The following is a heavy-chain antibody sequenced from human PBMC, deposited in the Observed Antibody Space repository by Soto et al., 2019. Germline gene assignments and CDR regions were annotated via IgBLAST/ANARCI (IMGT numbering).Heavy chain of an antibody. CDR1: GGSISTNNW. CDR2: IYHSGST. CDR3: AREKGAGTYMGFDY. D-gene: IGHD3-10*01. J-gene: IGHJ4*02. V-gene: IGHV4-4*02. Sequence: QVQLQESGPGLVEPSGTLSLTCGVSGGSISTNNWWKWVRQSPGRGLEWIGEIYHSGSTNYNPPLKSRVTMSVDKSKNQFSLELTSVTAADTAVYYCAREKGAGTYMGFDYWGQGTLVTVSS.